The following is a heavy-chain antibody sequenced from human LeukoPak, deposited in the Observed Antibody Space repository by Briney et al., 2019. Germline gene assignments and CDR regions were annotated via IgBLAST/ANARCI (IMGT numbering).Heavy chain of an antibody. V-gene: IGHV3-23*01. CDR2: IRPSGDNT. J-gene: IGHJ4*02. D-gene: IGHD3-10*01. Sequence: PSETLSLTCTVSGVSISSSNSYWGWVRQAPGRGLEWVSSIRPSGDNTYYGDSVKGRFTISRDNSKNTVYLQMNNMRVDDTAVYYCAKSGERRRPXXFDXXXQGTLVTVX. CDR1: GVSISSSNSY. CDR3: AKSGERRRPXXFDX.